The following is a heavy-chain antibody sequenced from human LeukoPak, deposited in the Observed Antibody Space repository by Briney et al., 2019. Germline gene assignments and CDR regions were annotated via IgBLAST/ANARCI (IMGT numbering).Heavy chain of an antibody. CDR2: ISSSSSYI. Sequence: GGSLRLSCAASGFNFSSYSMNWVRQAPGKGLEWVSSISSSSSYIYYADSVKGRFTISRDNAKNSLYLQMNSLRAEDTAVYYCARDWPYSSSSLPMDVWGKGTTVTVSS. D-gene: IGHD6-6*01. J-gene: IGHJ6*03. CDR3: ARDWPYSSSSLPMDV. V-gene: IGHV3-21*01. CDR1: GFNFSSYS.